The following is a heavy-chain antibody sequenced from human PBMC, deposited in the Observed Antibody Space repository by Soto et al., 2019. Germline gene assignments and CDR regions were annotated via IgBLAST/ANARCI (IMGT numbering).Heavy chain of an antibody. V-gene: IGHV4-59*08. CDR1: GYSISSYS. D-gene: IGHD2-21*01. J-gene: IGHJ4*02. Sequence: SETLSLTCTFSGYSISSYSWTLIRQPPGRRLEWIGYMYYTGSTNYNPSLKSRVSISVDTSKNQFSLKLRSVTAEDTAVYYCASLDSRKGHYYDYWGQGTLVTVSS. CDR2: MYYTGST. CDR3: ASLDSRKGHYYDY.